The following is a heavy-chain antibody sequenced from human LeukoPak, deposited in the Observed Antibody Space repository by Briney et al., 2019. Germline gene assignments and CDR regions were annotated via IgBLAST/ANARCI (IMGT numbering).Heavy chain of an antibody. CDR2: ISSSGSTI. CDR1: GFTFTIYT. CDR3: ARDVTGRENY. Sequence: GGSLRLSCAASGFTFTIYTINWIRQAPGKGLEWVSSISSSGSTIYYADSVKGRFTISRDNAKNSLYLQMNSLRAEDTAVYYCARDVTGRENYWGQGTLVTVSS. V-gene: IGHV3-21*04. D-gene: IGHD1-20*01. J-gene: IGHJ4*02.